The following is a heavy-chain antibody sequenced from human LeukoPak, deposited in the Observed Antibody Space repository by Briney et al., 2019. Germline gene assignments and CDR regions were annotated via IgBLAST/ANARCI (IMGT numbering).Heavy chain of an antibody. V-gene: IGHV3-7*01. J-gene: IGHJ4*02. D-gene: IGHD1-26*01. CDR1: GFTFRNYW. CDR3: ASMWEGGY. Sequence: PGGSLRLSCAASGFTFRNYWMSWVRQAPGKGLEWVDTIKQDGSEKYYGDSVKGRFTISRDNAQSSLFLQMNSLRDEDAAVYFCASMWEGGYWGQGTLVTVSS. CDR2: IKQDGSEK.